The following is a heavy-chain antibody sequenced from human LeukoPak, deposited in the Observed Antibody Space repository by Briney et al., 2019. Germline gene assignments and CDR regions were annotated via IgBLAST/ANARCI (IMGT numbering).Heavy chain of an antibody. Sequence: GGSLRLSCAASGFTFSNFAMHWVRQAPGKGLEWVAVISNDGTKKYYADSVKGRFTISRDNSKNALYLQMNSLRAEDTAVYYCARDTYSRGTLSTLDIWGQGTMVTVSS. CDR2: ISNDGTKK. CDR3: ARDTYSRGTLSTLDI. D-gene: IGHD6-19*01. V-gene: IGHV3-30*01. J-gene: IGHJ3*02. CDR1: GFTFSNFA.